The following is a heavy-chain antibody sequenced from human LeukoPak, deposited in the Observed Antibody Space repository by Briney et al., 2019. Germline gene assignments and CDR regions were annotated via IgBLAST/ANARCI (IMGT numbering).Heavy chain of an antibody. CDR1: GGSINSGSYY. CDR2: IYTSGST. D-gene: IGHD6-19*01. V-gene: IGHV4-61*02. J-gene: IGHJ4*02. CDR3: ATEDSSGWYSNFDY. Sequence: QVQLQKSGPGLVKPSQTLSLTCTVSGGSINSGSYYWSWIRQPAGKGLEWIGRIYTSGSTNYNPSLKSRVTISVDTSKNQFSLKLSSVTAVDTAVYYCATEDSSGWYSNFDYWGQGTPVTVSS.